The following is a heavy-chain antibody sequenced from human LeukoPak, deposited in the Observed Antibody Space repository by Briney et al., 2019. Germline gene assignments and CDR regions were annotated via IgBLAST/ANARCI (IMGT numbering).Heavy chain of an antibody. V-gene: IGHV3-21*01. CDR2: ISSSSSYI. J-gene: IGHJ4*02. Sequence: GSLRLSCAASGFTSSSYYMIWVRQAPGKGLEWVSSISSSSSYIYYADSVKGRFTISRDNAKNSLYLQMNSLRAEDTAVYYCARDASSGWYYFDYWGQGTLVTVSS. D-gene: IGHD6-19*01. CDR3: ARDASSGWYYFDY. CDR1: GFTSSSYY.